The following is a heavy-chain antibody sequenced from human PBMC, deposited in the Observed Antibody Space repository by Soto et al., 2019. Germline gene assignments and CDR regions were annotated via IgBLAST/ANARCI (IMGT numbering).Heavy chain of an antibody. CDR3: ARCRRGGSCYSGTYFDY. CDR1: GGTFSSYA. Sequence: SVKVSCKASGGTFSSYAISWVRQAPGQGLEWMGGIIPIFGTANYAQKFQGRVTITADESTSTAYMELSSLRSEDTAVYYCARCRRGGSCYSGTYFDYWGQGTLVTVSS. V-gene: IGHV1-69*13. J-gene: IGHJ4*02. CDR2: IIPIFGTA. D-gene: IGHD2-15*01.